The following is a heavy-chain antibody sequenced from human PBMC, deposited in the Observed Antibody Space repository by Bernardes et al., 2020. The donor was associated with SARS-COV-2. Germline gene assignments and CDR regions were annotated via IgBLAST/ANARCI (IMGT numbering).Heavy chain of an antibody. D-gene: IGHD2-21*01. V-gene: IGHV3-43*01. CDR3: AKELDCGGGHCYFFDY. Sequence: GESLKISCKGSGNSFTMHWVRQVPGKGLEWVSLIDRAGRVTYYSESVKGRFTISRDNSKSSLYLQMDSLRTDDTALYYCAKELDCGGGHCYFFDYWGRGTPVTVSS. CDR2: IDRAGRVT. J-gene: IGHJ4*02. CDR1: GNSFT.